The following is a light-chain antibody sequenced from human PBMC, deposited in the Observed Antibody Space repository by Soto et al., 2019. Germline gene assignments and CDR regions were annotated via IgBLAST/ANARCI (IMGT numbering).Light chain of an antibody. J-gene: IGKJ1*01. Sequence: DIQMTQSPSTLSASVGDRVTSTFGARQSISRWLAWYQTKAGRGPKLLIHKASSLESGVPSRFSGSGSGTEFTLTLSRLQPDDFATYYCQQYNSYSRTFGQGTKVDIK. V-gene: IGKV1-5*03. CDR2: KAS. CDR3: QQYNSYSRT. CDR1: QSISRW.